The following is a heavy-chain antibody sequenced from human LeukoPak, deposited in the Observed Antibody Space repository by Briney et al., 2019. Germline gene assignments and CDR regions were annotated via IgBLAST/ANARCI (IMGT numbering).Heavy chain of an antibody. CDR2: ISSSGSTI. V-gene: IGHV3-11*01. J-gene: IGHJ6*02. Sequence: GGSLRLSCAASGFTFSDYYMSWIRQAPGKGLEWVSYISSSGSTIYYADSVKGLFTISRDNAKNSLYLQMNSLRAEDTAVYYCARDPPMVRGVIITIYYGMDVWGQGTTVTVSS. D-gene: IGHD3-10*01. CDR1: GFTFSDYY. CDR3: ARDPPMVRGVIITIYYGMDV.